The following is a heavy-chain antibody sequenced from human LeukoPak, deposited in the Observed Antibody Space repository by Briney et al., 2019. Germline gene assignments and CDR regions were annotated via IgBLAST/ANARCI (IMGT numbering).Heavy chain of an antibody. CDR2: ISISGGTI. J-gene: IGHJ4*02. CDR3: ARGTGAYYY. D-gene: IGHD3-16*01. V-gene: IGHV3-48*02. Sequence: GGSLRLSCAASGFTFSSYTMTWVRQAPGKGLEWLSCISISGGTIFYADSVKGRFTISRDNARNSLYLQMNSLRDEDTAVYYCARGTGAYYYWGQGTLVTVSS. CDR1: GFTFSSYT.